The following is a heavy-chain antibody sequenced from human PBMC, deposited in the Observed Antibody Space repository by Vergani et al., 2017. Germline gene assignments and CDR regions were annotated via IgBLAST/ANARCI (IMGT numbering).Heavy chain of an antibody. Sequence: QLQLQESGPGLVKPSETLSLTCTVSGGSISSSSYYWGWIRPPPGKGLEWIGSIYYSGSTYYNPSLKSRVTISVDTSKNQFSLKLSSVTAADTAVYYSARHADYSSSWYGNWFDPWGQGTLVTVSS. J-gene: IGHJ5*02. CDR3: ARHADYSSSWYGNWFDP. D-gene: IGHD6-13*01. V-gene: IGHV4-39*01. CDR2: IYYSGST. CDR1: GGSISSSSYY.